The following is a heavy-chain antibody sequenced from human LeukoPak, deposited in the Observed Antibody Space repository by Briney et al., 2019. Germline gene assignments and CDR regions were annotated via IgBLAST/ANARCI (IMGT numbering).Heavy chain of an antibody. CDR1: GFTVSSNY. V-gene: IGHV3-66*01. D-gene: IGHD5-18*01. CDR2: IYSGGST. Sequence: GGSLRLSCAASGFTVSSNYMSWVRQAPGKGLEWVSVIYSGGSTYYADSVKGRFTISRDNSKNTLYLQMNSLRAEDTAVYYCARGGDTAMPNPSDYWGQGTLVTVSS. J-gene: IGHJ4*02. CDR3: ARGGDTAMPNPSDY.